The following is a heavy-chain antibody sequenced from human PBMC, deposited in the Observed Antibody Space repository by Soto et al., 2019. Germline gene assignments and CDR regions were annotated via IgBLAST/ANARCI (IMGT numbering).Heavy chain of an antibody. D-gene: IGHD6-13*01. CDR3: ARGSSGYISSWYYFDY. J-gene: IGHJ4*02. V-gene: IGHV3-23*01. Sequence: QAGGSLRLSCAASGFTFSSYALSWVRQAPGKGLEWVATSSGIGGSTYLADSVKGRLSISRDNSKNTVSLLMNSLRAEDTAVYFCARGSSGYISSWYYFDYWGRGTLVTVSS. CDR2: SSGIGGST. CDR1: GFTFSSYA.